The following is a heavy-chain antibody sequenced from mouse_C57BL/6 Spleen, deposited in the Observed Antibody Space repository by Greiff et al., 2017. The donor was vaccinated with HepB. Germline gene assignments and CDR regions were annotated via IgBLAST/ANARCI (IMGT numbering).Heavy chain of an antibody. CDR3: ARDRGIYDGYPYAMDY. CDR1: GFTFSDYY. Sequence: DVKLVESEGGLVQPGSSMKLSCTASGFTFSDYYMAWVRQVPEKGLEWVANINYDGSSTYYLDSLKSRFIISRDNAKNILYLQMSSLKSEDTATYYCARDRGIYDGYPYAMDYWGQGTSVTVSS. V-gene: IGHV5-16*01. J-gene: IGHJ4*01. CDR2: INYDGSST. D-gene: IGHD2-3*01.